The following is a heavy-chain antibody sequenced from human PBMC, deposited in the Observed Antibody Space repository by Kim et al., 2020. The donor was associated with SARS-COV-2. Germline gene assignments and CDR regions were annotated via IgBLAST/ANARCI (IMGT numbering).Heavy chain of an antibody. V-gene: IGHV4-59*08. CDR3: AQMTRVTRFDS. D-gene: IGHD4-17*01. J-gene: IGHJ4*02. Sequence: SETLSLTCSVSRGSFTNDYWNWIRHSPGRGLEWIGYIYHTGSSNYNPSLRDRVTVSIDTSKKEFSLRLRSVTAADTAVYYCAQMTRVTRFDSWGRGILVTVPA. CDR2: IYHTGSS. CDR1: RGSFTNDY.